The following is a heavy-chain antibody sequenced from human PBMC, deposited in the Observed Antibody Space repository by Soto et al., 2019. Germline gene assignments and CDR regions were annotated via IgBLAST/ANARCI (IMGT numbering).Heavy chain of an antibody. CDR2: IIPIFGTA. CDR3: ARVLPPFDP. V-gene: IGHV1-69*13. J-gene: IGHJ5*02. CDR1: GGTFSSYA. Sequence: SVKVSCKASGGTFSSYAISWVRQAPGQGLEWMGGIIPIFGTANYAQKFQGRVKITADESTSTAYIEMSSLRSDDTAVYYCARVLPPFDPWGQGTLVTVSS.